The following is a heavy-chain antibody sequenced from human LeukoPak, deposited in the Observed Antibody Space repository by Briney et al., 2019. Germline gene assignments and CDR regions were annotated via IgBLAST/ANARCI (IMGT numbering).Heavy chain of an antibody. Sequence: GASVKVSCKASGYTFTGYYMHWVRQAPGQGLEWMGWINPNSGGTNYAQKFQGRVTMTRDTSISTAYMELSRLRSDDTAVYYCARENTMVRGPRSFDYWGQGTLVTVSS. CDR3: ARENTMVRGPRSFDY. CDR2: INPNSGGT. J-gene: IGHJ4*02. D-gene: IGHD3-10*01. V-gene: IGHV1-2*02. CDR1: GYTFTGYY.